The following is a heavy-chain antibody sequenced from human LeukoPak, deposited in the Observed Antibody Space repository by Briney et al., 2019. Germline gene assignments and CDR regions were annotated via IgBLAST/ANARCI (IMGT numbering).Heavy chain of an antibody. J-gene: IGHJ6*03. D-gene: IGHD3-10*01. CDR2: IYYSGST. CDR3: ARVWGGSGSYYIPYYYYYYYMDV. Sequence: SETLSLTCTVSGGSIRSYYWSWIRQPPGKGLEWIEYIYYSGSTNYNPSLKSRVTISVDTSKNQFSLKLSSVTAADTAVYYCARVWGGSGSYYIPYYYYYYYMDVWGKGTTVTVSS. CDR1: GGSIRSYY. V-gene: IGHV4-59*01.